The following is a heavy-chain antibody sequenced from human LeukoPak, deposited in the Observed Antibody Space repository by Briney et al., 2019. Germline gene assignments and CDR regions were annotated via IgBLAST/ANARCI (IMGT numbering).Heavy chain of an antibody. CDR3: ARDLGARFES. CDR1: GGSISSYY. Sequence: SETLSLTCTVSGGSISSYYWSWIRQPPGKGLEWIEYIYYSGSTNYNPSLKSRVTISVDTSKSQFSLKLSSVTTSDTALYYCARDLGARFESWGQGILVTVSS. V-gene: IGHV4-59*12. CDR2: IYYSGST. D-gene: IGHD3-16*01. J-gene: IGHJ4*02.